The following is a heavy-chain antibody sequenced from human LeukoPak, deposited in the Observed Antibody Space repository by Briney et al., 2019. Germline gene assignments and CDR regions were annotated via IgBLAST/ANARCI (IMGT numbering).Heavy chain of an antibody. V-gene: IGHV1-2*02. D-gene: IGHD6-19*01. J-gene: IGHJ4*02. Sequence: ASVKVSCKASGYTFTGYYMHWVRQAPGQGLEWMGWINPNSGGTNYAQKFQGRVTMTRDTSISTAYMELSRLRSDDTAVYYCARSRDSGWYFYFDYWGQGTLVTVPS. CDR1: GYTFTGYY. CDR2: INPNSGGT. CDR3: ARSRDSGWYFYFDY.